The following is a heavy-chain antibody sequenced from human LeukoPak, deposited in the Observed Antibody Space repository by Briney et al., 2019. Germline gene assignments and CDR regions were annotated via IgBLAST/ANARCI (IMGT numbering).Heavy chain of an antibody. J-gene: IGHJ4*02. Sequence: GGSLRLSCAASGFTFSSYWMSWVRQAPGKGLEWVANIKQDGSEKYYVDSVKGRFTISRDNAKNSLYLQMNSLRAEDTAVDYCARDGIAAAVSSHYWGQGTLVTVSS. V-gene: IGHV3-7*01. CDR2: IKQDGSEK. CDR3: ARDGIAAAVSSHY. CDR1: GFTFSSYW. D-gene: IGHD6-13*01.